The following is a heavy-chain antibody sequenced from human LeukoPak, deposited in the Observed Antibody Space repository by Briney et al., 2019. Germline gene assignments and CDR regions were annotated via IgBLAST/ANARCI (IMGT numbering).Heavy chain of an antibody. Sequence: GGSLRLSCAASGFTFTNYAMTWVRQAPGKGLEWISGISKSGDITFYADSVKGRFTISRDTSKSAVYLQMNNLRAEDTAIYYCAKDASTTNNFFFFDYWGQGALATVSS. CDR1: GFTFTNYA. CDR3: AKDASTTNNFFFFDY. D-gene: IGHD1-1*01. J-gene: IGHJ4*02. V-gene: IGHV3-23*01. CDR2: ISKSGDIT.